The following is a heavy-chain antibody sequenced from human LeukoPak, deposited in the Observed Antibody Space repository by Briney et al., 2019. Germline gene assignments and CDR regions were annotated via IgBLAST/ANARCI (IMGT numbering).Heavy chain of an antibody. Sequence: GGSLRLSCAASGFTFSSYAMSWVRQAPGKGLEWVSGISGSGGSTYYADSVKVRFTISRDNSKNTLYLQMNSLRAEDTAVYYCATSLGGPDYWGQGTLVTVSS. CDR3: ATSLGGPDY. D-gene: IGHD3-10*01. CDR1: GFTFSSYA. CDR2: ISGSGGST. J-gene: IGHJ4*02. V-gene: IGHV3-23*01.